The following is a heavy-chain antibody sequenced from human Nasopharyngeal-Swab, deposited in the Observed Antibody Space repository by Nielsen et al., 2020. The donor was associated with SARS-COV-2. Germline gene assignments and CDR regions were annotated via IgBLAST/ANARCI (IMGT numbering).Heavy chain of an antibody. Sequence: WVRQAPGQGLEWMGWMNPNSGNTGYAQKFQGRVTMTRNTSISTVYMELSSLRSEDTAVYYCARGAPYTMVRGVITFQYYYYYMDVWGKGTTVTVSS. CDR2: MNPNSGNT. CDR3: ARGAPYTMVRGVITFQYYYYYMDV. D-gene: IGHD3-10*01. J-gene: IGHJ6*03. V-gene: IGHV1-8*01.